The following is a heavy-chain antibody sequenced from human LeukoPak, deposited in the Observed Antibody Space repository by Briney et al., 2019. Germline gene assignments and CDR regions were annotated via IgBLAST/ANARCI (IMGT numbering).Heavy chain of an antibody. CDR2: ISAYNGDT. J-gene: IGHJ4*02. Sequence: ASVKVSCKASGYTFTSYGISWVRQAPGQGLEWMGWISAYNGDTNYAQKLQGRVTMTTDTSTSTAYMELRSLRSDDTAVYYCARGYYDSSGYFGFDYWGQGTLVTVSS. CDR3: ARGYYDSSGYFGFDY. D-gene: IGHD3-22*01. V-gene: IGHV1-18*01. CDR1: GYTFTSYG.